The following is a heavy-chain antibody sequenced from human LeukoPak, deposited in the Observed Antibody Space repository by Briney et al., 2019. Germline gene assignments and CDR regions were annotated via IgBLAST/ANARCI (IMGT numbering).Heavy chain of an antibody. D-gene: IGHD2-2*01. CDR3: AKGPPHVVVPASIDY. Sequence: PGGSLRLSCAASGFTFSSYEMNWVRQAPGKGLEWVSYISSSGSTIYYADSVKGRFTISRDNAKNTLYLQMNSLRAEDTAVYYCAKGPPHVVVPASIDYWGQGTLVTVSS. V-gene: IGHV3-48*03. CDR2: ISSSGSTI. CDR1: GFTFSSYE. J-gene: IGHJ4*02.